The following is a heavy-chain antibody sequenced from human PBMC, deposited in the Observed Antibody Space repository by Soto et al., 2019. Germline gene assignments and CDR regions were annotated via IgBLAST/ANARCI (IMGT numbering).Heavy chain of an antibody. D-gene: IGHD2-8*01. Sequence: GASVKVSCKAPGGTFSSYAISWVRQAPGQGLEWMGGIIPIFGTANYAQKFQGRVTITADKSTSTAYMELSSLRSEDTAVYYCVGLYGSRPDYWGQGTLVTVSS. CDR2: IIPIFGTA. CDR1: GGTFSSYA. CDR3: VGLYGSRPDY. J-gene: IGHJ4*02. V-gene: IGHV1-69*06.